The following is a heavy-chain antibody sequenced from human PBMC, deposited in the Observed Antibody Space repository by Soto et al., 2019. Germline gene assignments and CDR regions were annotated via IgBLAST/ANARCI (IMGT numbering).Heavy chain of an antibody. CDR3: ARVGQLISIDY. J-gene: IGHJ4*02. CDR1: GFTFSLFG. CDR2: ISTESTSI. V-gene: IGHV3-21*02. D-gene: IGHD6-6*01. Sequence: EVQLVESGGGLVKPGGSLRLSCAASGFTFSLFGMNWVRQSPGKGLEWVASISTESTSIHYASSLKGRFIISRDNAKNSLYLQMNSLRAEDTAIYYCARVGQLISIDYWGQGALVTVSS.